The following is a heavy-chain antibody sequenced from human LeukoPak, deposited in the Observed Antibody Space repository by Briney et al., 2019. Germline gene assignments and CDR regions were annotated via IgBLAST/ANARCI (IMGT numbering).Heavy chain of an antibody. Sequence: SETLSLTCTVSGASISSTSYYWGWIRQPPGKGLEWIGTMSYSGSTYYNPSLKSRFTMSMDTSKNQFSLKLSSVTAADTAVYYCARGVATKYWGQGTLVIVSS. CDR3: ARGVATKY. D-gene: IGHD5-12*01. V-gene: IGHV4-39*07. J-gene: IGHJ4*02. CDR2: MSYSGST. CDR1: GASISSTSYY.